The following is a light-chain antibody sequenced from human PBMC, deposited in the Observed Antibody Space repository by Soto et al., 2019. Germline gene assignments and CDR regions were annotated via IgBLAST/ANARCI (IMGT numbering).Light chain of an antibody. Sequence: AIQLTQSPSSLSASVGDRVTITCRASQDIRGALAWYQQKPGKAPKILIYDVSTLESGVPSRFSGSSSGTDFTLTISSLQPGDVATYYCKQFNSYPITLGPGTRLEIK. CDR2: DVS. CDR3: KQFNSYPIT. CDR1: QDIRGA. V-gene: IGKV1-13*02. J-gene: IGKJ5*01.